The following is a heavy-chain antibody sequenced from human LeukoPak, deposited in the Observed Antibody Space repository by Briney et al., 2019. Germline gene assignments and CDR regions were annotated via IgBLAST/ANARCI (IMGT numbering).Heavy chain of an antibody. V-gene: IGHV1-18*01. CDR3: ARVPGRSSHDAFDI. J-gene: IGHJ3*02. CDR1: GYTFTSYG. CDR2: ISAYSGNT. D-gene: IGHD6-13*01. Sequence: ASVKVSCKASGYTFTSYGISWVRQAPGQGLEWMGWISAYSGNTNYAQKLQGRVTMTTDTSTSTAYMELRSLRSDDTAVYYCARVPGRSSHDAFDIWGQGTMVTVSS.